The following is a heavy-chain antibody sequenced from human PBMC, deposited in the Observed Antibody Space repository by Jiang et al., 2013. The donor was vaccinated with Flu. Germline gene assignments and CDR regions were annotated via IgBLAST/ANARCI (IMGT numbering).Heavy chain of an antibody. Sequence: RLSCAASGFTFSSYWMSWVRQAPGKGLEWVANIKQDGSEKYYVDSVKGRFTISRDNAKNSLYLQMNSLRAEDTAVYYCARALRGSEYYDFWSGYIGWGAYYFDYWGQGTLVTVSS. V-gene: IGHV3-7*01. CDR2: IKQDGSEK. D-gene: IGHD3-3*01. CDR1: GFTFSSYW. J-gene: IGHJ4*02. CDR3: ARALRGSEYYDFWSGYIGWGAYYFDY.